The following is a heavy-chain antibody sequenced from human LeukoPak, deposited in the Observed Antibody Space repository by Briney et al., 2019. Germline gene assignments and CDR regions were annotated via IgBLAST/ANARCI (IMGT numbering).Heavy chain of an antibody. CDR2: INPNSGGT. V-gene: IGHV1-2*02. J-gene: IGHJ2*01. D-gene: IGHD2/OR15-2a*01. CDR1: GYTFTGYY. Sequence: ASVKVSCKTSGYTFTGYYIHWVRQAPGQGLEWMGWINPNSGGTNYAQNFQGRVTMTRDTSISTAYMELSRLRSDDTAVYYCARDNTWYFDLWGRGTLVTVSS. CDR3: ARDNTWYFDL.